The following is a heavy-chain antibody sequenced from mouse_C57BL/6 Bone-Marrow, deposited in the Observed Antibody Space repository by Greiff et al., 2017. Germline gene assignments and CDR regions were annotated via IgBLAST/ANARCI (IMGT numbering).Heavy chain of an antibody. CDR2: IYPGSGST. D-gene: IGHD1-1*01. V-gene: IGHV1-55*01. Sequence: QVQLQQPGAELVKPGASVKMSCKASGYTFTSYWITWVKQRPGQGLEWIGDIYPGSGSTNYNEKFKSKATLTVDTSSSTAYMQLSSLTSEDSAVYYCSRWDTTVVALFDYWGQGTTLTVSS. J-gene: IGHJ2*01. CDR1: GYTFTSYW. CDR3: SRWDTTVVALFDY.